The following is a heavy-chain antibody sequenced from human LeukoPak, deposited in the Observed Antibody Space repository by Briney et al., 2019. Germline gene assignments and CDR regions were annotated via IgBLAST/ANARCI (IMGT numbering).Heavy chain of an antibody. CDR2: IYDSGST. CDR3: ARHYGP. Sequence: SGGSLRLSCAASGFTFSNAWMNWVRQAPGKGLEWIGSIYDSGSTYYNPSLKSRVTISVDTSKNQFSLKLNSVTAADTAVYYCARHYGPWGQGTLVTVSS. CDR1: GFTFSNAW. D-gene: IGHD3-10*01. J-gene: IGHJ5*02. V-gene: IGHV4-39*01.